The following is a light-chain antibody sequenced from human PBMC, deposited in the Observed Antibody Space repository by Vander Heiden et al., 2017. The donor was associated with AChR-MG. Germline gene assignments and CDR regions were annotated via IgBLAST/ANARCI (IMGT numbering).Light chain of an antibody. CDR1: QSVSTY. Sequence: IQMTQSPSSLSASVGDRVTITCRASQSVSTYLNWYQQKPGKAPKLLIYAASSLQSGVPSRFSGSGSGTHFILTISSLQPEDFATYYCQQRDSTPRTFGQGTKVAIK. V-gene: IGKV1-39*01. CDR2: AAS. J-gene: IGKJ1*01. CDR3: QQRDSTPRT.